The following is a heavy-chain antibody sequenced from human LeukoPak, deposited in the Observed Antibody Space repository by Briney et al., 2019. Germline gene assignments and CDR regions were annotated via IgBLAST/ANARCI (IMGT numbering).Heavy chain of an antibody. Sequence: GGSLRLSCAASGFTFSSYWMHWVRQAPGKGLMWVSRVKDDGSNTNYADSVKGRFTISRDNAKNTLYLQMNSLGDEDTAVYYCARGDHTFWGFPHWGQGTLVTVSS. V-gene: IGHV3-74*01. CDR2: VKDDGSNT. D-gene: IGHD7-27*01. CDR3: ARGDHTFWGFPH. CDR1: GFTFSSYW. J-gene: IGHJ4*02.